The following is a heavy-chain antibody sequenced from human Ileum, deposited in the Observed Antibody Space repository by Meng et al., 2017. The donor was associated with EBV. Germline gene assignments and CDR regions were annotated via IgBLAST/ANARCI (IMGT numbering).Heavy chain of an antibody. CDR2: IYHPAST. CDR1: GGVINSVDC. D-gene: IGHD6-19*01. CDR3: ASFPPPAKQWLVTDY. Sequence: KPSRALSLASACAGGVINSVDCCSWHRRPRGAWPECIREIYHPASTNSNPSLQSRVTIPVDKSKNQFSLKLSSVTAADTAVYYCASFPPPAKQWLVTDYWGQGTLVTVSS. J-gene: IGHJ4*02. V-gene: IGHV4-4*02.